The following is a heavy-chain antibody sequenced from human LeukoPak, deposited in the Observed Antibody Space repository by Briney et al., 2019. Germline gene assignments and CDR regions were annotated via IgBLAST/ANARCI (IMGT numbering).Heavy chain of an antibody. J-gene: IGHJ4*02. CDR1: GFTFSSYW. Sequence: PGGSLRLSCAASGFTFSSYWMSWVRQAPGKGLEWVANIKQDGSEKYYADSVKGRFTISRDNAKNSLYLQMNSLRAEDTAVYYCARVVNSGWYYKLDYWGQGTLVTVSS. V-gene: IGHV3-7*01. D-gene: IGHD6-19*01. CDR2: IKQDGSEK. CDR3: ARVVNSGWYYKLDY.